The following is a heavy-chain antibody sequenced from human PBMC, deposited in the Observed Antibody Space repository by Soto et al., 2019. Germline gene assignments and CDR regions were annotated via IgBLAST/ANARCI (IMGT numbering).Heavy chain of an antibody. CDR3: ARHEARVAAGFNRFER. J-gene: IGHJ5*02. CDR2: VFHSGSA. CDR1: SGSISRGDC. D-gene: IGHD6-13*01. Sequence: SETLSLTCVVSSGSISRGDCWTWLRQPPGKGLEWIGEVFHSGSANYNPSLKSRVTLSVDKSKNHFSLELTSVTAADTAMYFCARHEARVAAGFNRFERWGQGARVAVAS. V-gene: IGHV4-4*02.